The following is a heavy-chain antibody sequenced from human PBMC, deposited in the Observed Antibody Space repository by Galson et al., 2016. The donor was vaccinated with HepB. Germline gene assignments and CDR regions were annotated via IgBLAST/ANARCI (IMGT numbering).Heavy chain of an antibody. CDR3: ATLDPDYGGHFDY. V-gene: IGHV1-69-2*01. J-gene: IGHJ4*02. CDR1: GYTFTDYY. CDR2: VDPEDGEV. Sequence: VKVSCKVSGYTFTDYYMHWVQQAPGKGLEWMGLVDPEDGEVIYAQKFQDRVTITADTSTDTAYMELSSLRSEDTAVYYCATLDPDYGGHFDYWGQGTLVTVSS. D-gene: IGHD4-23*01.